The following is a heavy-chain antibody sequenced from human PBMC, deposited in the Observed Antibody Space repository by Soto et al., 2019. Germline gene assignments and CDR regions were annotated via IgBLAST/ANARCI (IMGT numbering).Heavy chain of an antibody. D-gene: IGHD6-13*01. CDR3: ARAIAAAGPNWYFDL. CDR2: IGTAGDT. J-gene: IGHJ2*01. CDR1: GFTFSSYD. V-gene: IGHV3-13*04. Sequence: EVQLVESGGGLVQPGGSPRLSCAASGFTFSSYDMHWVRQATGKGLEWVSAIGTAGDTYYPGSVKGRFTISRENAKNSLYLQMNSPRAGDTAVYYCARAIAAAGPNWYFDLWGRGTLVTVSS.